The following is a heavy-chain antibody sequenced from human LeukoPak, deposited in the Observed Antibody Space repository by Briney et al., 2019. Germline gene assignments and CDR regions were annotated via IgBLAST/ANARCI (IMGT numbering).Heavy chain of an antibody. CDR1: GYTFTGYY. D-gene: IGHD1-14*01. Sequence: ASVKVSCKASGYTFTGYYMHWVRQAPGQGLEWMGWINPNGGGTNYAQKFQGRVTMTRDTSISTAYMELSRLRSDDTAVYYCARVIPGPGPFDYWGQGTLVTVSS. CDR2: INPNGGGT. J-gene: IGHJ4*02. CDR3: ARVIPGPGPFDY. V-gene: IGHV1-2*02.